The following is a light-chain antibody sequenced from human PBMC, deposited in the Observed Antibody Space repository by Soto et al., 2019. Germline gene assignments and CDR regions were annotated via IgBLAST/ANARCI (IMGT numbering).Light chain of an antibody. CDR3: QKYSSYSLPT. J-gene: IGKJ4*01. V-gene: IGKV1-5*01. CDR2: DAS. Sequence: DIQMTQSPSSLSASVGDSVTITCRASQSVSRWLAWDQPKLGKAPKLLIYDASSLNSGVPSRFSGSQSGTEFTLTITSLLPDDFATYFCQKYSSYSLPTFGGGTEVDI. CDR1: QSVSRW.